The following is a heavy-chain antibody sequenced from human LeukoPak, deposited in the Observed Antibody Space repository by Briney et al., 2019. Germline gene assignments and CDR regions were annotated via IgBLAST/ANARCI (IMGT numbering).Heavy chain of an antibody. CDR3: ARSPLWFGENYFDY. Sequence: GGSLRLSCAASGFTVSSNYMSWVRQAPGKGLEWVSVIYSGGSTYYADSVKGRFTISRDNSKNTLYLQMNSLRAEDTAVYYCARSPLWFGENYFDYWGQETLVTVSS. V-gene: IGHV3-53*01. D-gene: IGHD3-10*01. CDR2: IYSGGST. J-gene: IGHJ4*02. CDR1: GFTVSSNY.